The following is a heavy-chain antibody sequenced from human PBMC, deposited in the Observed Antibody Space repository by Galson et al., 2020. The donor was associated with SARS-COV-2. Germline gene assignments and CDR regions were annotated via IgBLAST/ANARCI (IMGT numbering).Heavy chain of an antibody. V-gene: IGHV3-7*03. J-gene: IGHJ4*02. D-gene: IGHD2-15*01. CDR1: GFGFSYYW. CDR2: INHDGSGK. CDR3: ARVDCSGGSCYPGNY. Sequence: GGSLRLSCAASGFGFSYYWMSWVRQAPGRGLEWVASINHDGSGKYYVDSVKGRFTISRDNPKNSLYLQMNNLRVEDTAVYHCARVDCSGGSCYPGNYWGQGTLVTVSS.